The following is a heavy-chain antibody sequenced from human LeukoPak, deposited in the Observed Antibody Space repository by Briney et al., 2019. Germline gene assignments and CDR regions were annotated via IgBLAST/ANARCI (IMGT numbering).Heavy chain of an antibody. J-gene: IGHJ6*03. CDR1: GYTFTSYA. Sequence: ASVKVSCKASGYTFTSYAMNWVRQAPGQGLEWMGWINTNTGNPTYAQGFTGRFVFSLDTSVSTAYLQISSLKAEDTAVYYCARRQYYYGSGIEYYYYYMDVWGKGTTVTVSS. V-gene: IGHV7-4-1*02. CDR3: ARRQYYYGSGIEYYYYYMDV. D-gene: IGHD3-10*01. CDR2: INTNTGNP.